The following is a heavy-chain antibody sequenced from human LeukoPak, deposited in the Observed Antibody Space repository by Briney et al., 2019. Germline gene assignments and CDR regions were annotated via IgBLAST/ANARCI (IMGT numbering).Heavy chain of an antibody. CDR2: ISSSGSTI. D-gene: IGHD6-19*01. CDR1: GFTFSSYE. V-gene: IGHV3-48*03. J-gene: IGHJ4*02. Sequence: GGSLRLSCAASGFTFSSYEMNWVRQAPGKGLEWVSYISSSGSTIYYADSVKGRFTISRDNAKNSLYLQMNSLRAEDTAVYYCARDLGIAVAGTGSFDYWGQGTLVTVSS. CDR3: ARDLGIAVAGTGSFDY.